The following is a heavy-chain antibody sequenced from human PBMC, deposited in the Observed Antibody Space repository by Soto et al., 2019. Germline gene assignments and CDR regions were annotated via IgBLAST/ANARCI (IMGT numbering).Heavy chain of an antibody. CDR3: ARDYSGGSSAPDY. D-gene: IGHD2-15*01. CDR2: IWYDGSNK. Sequence: QVQLVESGGGVVQPGRSLRLSCAASGFTFSSYGMHWVRQAPGKGLEWVAVIWYDGSNKYYADSVKGRFTISRDNSKNKLYLQINRLRAEDTAVYYCARDYSGGSSAPDYWGQGTLVTVSS. J-gene: IGHJ4*02. CDR1: GFTFSSYG. V-gene: IGHV3-33*01.